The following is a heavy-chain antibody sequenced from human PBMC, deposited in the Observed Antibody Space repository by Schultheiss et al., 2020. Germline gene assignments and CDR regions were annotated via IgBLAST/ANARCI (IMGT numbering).Heavy chain of an antibody. J-gene: IGHJ4*02. CDR3: ARTLGYCSGRGCYSGLSYFDY. Sequence: SGSTLVKPTQTLTLTCTFSGFSLSTAGVGVGWIRQSPGKALEWLALTYWNDDKVYSPSLKNRLTITKDTSKNQVVLRMTNMYPMDAATYYCARTLGYCSGRGCYSGLSYFDYWGQGTLVTVSS. CDR2: TYWNDDK. D-gene: IGHD2-15*01. CDR1: GFSLSTAGVG. V-gene: IGHV2-5*01.